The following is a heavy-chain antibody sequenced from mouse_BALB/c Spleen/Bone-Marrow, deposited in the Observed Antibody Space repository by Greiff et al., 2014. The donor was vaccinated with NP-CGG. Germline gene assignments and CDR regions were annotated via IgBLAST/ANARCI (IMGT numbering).Heavy chain of an antibody. CDR1: GFSLTDYG. CDR3: AREKYGNYYAMGY. Sequence: VQLQQSGPGLVAPSQSLSITCTVSGFSLTDYGINWVRQPPGKGLEWLGMIWGDGTTDYNSALRSRLNINKDNSKSQVFLKMNSLQTDDTARYYCAREKYGNYYAMGYWGQGTSVTVSS. J-gene: IGHJ4*01. CDR2: IWGDGTT. D-gene: IGHD2-10*02. V-gene: IGHV2-6-7*01.